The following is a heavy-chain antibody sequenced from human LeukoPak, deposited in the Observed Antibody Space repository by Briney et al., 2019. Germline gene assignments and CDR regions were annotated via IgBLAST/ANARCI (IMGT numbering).Heavy chain of an antibody. J-gene: IGHJ4*02. V-gene: IGHV3-53*01. CDR1: GFTVSSNY. CDR2: IYSGGST. D-gene: IGHD3-10*01. CDR3: ARDTGDGGYYFDY. Sequence: PGGSLRLSCAASGFTVSSNYMSWVRQAPGKGLEWVSVIYSGGSTYYADSVKGRFTISRDNSKNTLYLQMNSLRAEDTAVYYCARDTGDGGYYFDYWGQGTLVTVSS.